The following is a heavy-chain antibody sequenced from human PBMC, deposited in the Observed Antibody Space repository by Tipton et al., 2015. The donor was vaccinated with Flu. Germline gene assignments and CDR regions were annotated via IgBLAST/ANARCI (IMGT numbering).Heavy chain of an antibody. CDR2: IFHSGST. D-gene: IGHD3-22*01. CDR1: GYSISSGYY. CDR3: ARACGSSMIVVVFDY. J-gene: IGHJ4*02. V-gene: IGHV4-38-2*02. Sequence: TLSLTCTVSGYSISSGYYWGWIRQPPGKGLEWIGSIFHSGSTYYNPSLKSRVTISVDTSKNQFSLKLSSVTAADTAVYYCARACGSSMIVVVFDYWGQGTLATVSS.